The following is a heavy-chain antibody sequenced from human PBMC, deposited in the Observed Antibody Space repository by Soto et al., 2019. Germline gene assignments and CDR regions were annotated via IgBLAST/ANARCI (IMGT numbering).Heavy chain of an antibody. CDR2: IWDNRSYK. CDR3: ATDKLGYCSDGRCYRPGYFEN. J-gene: IGHJ4*02. CDR1: GFPFSTYC. V-gene: IGHV3-33*01. Sequence: GGSLRLSCAASGFPFSTYCMHWVRQAPGKGVEGGSVIWDNRSYKYYADSVKGRFTISRDNAKNSLYLQVNSLRAEDTAVYYCATDKLGYCSDGRCYRPGYFENWGQGTPVTVSS. D-gene: IGHD2-15*01.